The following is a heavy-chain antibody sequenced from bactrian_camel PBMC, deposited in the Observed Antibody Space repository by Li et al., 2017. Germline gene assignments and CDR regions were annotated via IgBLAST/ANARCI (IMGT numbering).Heavy chain of an antibody. J-gene: IGHJ6*01. V-gene: IGHV3S40*01. CDR2: MYRDGGRI. CDR3: MRSQGY. CDR1: GFTFSNYF. Sequence: VQLVESGGGLVKPGGSLRLSCAASGFTFSNYFMNWVRQAPGKGLEWVAGMYRDGGRISYADSVKGRFTISRDNAKNTVYLQMNSLKPEDTAVYYCMRSQGYWGQGTQVTVS.